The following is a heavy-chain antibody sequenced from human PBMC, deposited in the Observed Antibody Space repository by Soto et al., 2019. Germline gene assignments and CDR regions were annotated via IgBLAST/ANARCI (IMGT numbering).Heavy chain of an antibody. CDR3: STFSYTATIAVRFDY. CDR1: GFTFSNAW. CDR2: VKSKNDGGTT. D-gene: IGHD6-19*01. V-gene: IGHV3-15*07. Sequence: GGSLRLSCAASGFTFSNAWINWVRQTPGRGLEWVGRVKSKNDGGTTDFAAPVKGRFAISRDDSKNMVYLEMNSLQTEDTAMYYCSTFSYTATIAVRFDYRGHGTLVT. J-gene: IGHJ4*01.